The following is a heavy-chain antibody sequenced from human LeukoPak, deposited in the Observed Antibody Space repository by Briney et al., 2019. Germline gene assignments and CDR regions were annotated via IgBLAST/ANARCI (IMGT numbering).Heavy chain of an antibody. CDR1: GGTFSSYA. J-gene: IGHJ5*02. Sequence: ASVKVSCKASGGTFSSYAISWVRQAPGQGLEWMGGIIPIFGTANYAQEFQGRVTITADESTSTAYMELSSLRSEDTAVYYCAGDIYYDSSGYTWGQGTLVTVSS. V-gene: IGHV1-69*13. CDR2: IIPIFGTA. D-gene: IGHD3-22*01. CDR3: AGDIYYDSSGYT.